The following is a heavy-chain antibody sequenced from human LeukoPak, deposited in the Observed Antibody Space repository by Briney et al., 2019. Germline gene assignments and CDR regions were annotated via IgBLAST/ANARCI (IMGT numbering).Heavy chain of an antibody. CDR2: INHSGST. D-gene: IGHD4-17*01. CDR1: GGSFSGYY. J-gene: IGHJ4*02. CDR3: AKGGYGDRSWGFHY. V-gene: IGHV4-34*01. Sequence: PSETLSLTCAVYGGSFSGYYWSWIRQPPGKRLEWIGEINHSGSTNYNPSLKSRVTISVDTSKNQFSLKLSSVTAEDTAVYYCAKGGYGDRSWGFHYWGQGTLVTVSS.